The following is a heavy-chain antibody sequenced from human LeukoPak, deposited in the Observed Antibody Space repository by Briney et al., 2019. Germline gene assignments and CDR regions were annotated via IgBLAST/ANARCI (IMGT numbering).Heavy chain of an antibody. J-gene: IGHJ4*02. CDR2: IGSNGGDI. V-gene: IGHV3-11*04. CDR1: GLTFSNHF. Sequence: GGSLRLSCAASGLTFSNHFMAWVRQAPGKGLEWVAYIGSNGGDIYYADSVKGRFTISRDNANNSLFLQMKSLRAEDTAIYYCARDPEGIVPSDYWGQGTLVTVSS. CDR3: ARDPEGIVPSDY. D-gene: IGHD1-26*01.